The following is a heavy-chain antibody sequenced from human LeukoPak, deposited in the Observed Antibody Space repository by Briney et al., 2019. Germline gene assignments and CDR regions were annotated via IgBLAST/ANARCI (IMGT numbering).Heavy chain of an antibody. D-gene: IGHD1-7*01. J-gene: IGHJ4*02. Sequence: GASVKVSCKASGYTFTDYYMHWVRQAPGQGLEWMGWINPKSGDTRYAQKFQGRVTMTRDTSITTAYMDLSSLRSDDTAVYYCAREWDYHAFWGQGTLVTVSS. V-gene: IGHV1-2*02. CDR3: AREWDYHAF. CDR2: INPKSGDT. CDR1: GYTFTDYY.